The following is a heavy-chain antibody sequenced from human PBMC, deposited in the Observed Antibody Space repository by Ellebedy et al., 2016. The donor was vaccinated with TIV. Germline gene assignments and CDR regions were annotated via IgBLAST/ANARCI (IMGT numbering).Heavy chain of an antibody. CDR3: ARRASYGDYAVQVNPWFDP. CDR1: GFNFRSYW. Sequence: GESLKISCAASGFNFRSYWMTWVRQAPGTGLEWVAKIRQEGDEIYYVESVKGRLTISRDNAKNSLFLQMNSLRVEDTAVYYGARRASYGDYAVQVNPWFDPWGQGTLVTVSS. D-gene: IGHD4-17*01. CDR2: IRQEGDEI. J-gene: IGHJ5*02. V-gene: IGHV3-7*01.